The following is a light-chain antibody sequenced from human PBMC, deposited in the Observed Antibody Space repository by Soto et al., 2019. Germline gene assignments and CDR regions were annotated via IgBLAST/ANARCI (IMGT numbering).Light chain of an antibody. CDR3: QEYGSSLIT. V-gene: IGKV3-20*01. CDR1: QGVSSSY. J-gene: IGKJ5*01. CDR2: GAS. Sequence: LRLTQSHGTLSLSRGERATLSCRASQGVSSSYLAWYQQKPGQAPRLLIYGASSRATGIPDRFSGSGSGTDFTLTISVLEPEEFAVYYRQEYGSSLITFGQGTRLAIK.